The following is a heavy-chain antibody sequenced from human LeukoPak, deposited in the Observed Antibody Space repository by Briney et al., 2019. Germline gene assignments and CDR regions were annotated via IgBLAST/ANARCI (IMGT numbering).Heavy chain of an antibody. Sequence: GGSLRLSCVASGFTFSRYWMSWVRQAPGKGLEWVAKIKQDGSGEYYLDSVKGRFTISRDNAKNSLYLQMNSLRDDDTAVYFCTTGYSSGWYSEGNYWGQGTLVTVSS. V-gene: IGHV3-7*01. J-gene: IGHJ4*02. CDR2: IKQDGSGE. CDR1: GFTFSRYW. D-gene: IGHD6-19*01. CDR3: TTGYSSGWYSEGNY.